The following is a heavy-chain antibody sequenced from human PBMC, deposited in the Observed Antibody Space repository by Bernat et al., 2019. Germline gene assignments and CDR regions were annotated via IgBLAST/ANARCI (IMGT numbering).Heavy chain of an antibody. V-gene: IGHV1-69*08. CDR3: ARDPAGYGSAASWFDP. J-gene: IGHJ5*02. CDR2: IIPILGIA. Sequence: QVQLVQSGAEVKKPGSSVMVSCKASGGTFSSYTISWVRQAPGQGLEWMGRIIPILGIANYAQKFQGRVTITADKSTSTAYMELSSLRSEDTAVYYCARDPAGYGSAASWFDPWGQGTLVTVSS. D-gene: IGHD3-10*01. CDR1: GGTFSSYT.